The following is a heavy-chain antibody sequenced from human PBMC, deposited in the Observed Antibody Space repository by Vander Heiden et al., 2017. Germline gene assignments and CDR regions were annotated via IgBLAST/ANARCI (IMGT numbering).Heavy chain of an antibody. CDR2: IKQDGSEN. D-gene: IGHD5-12*01. V-gene: IGHV3-7*01. CDR1: GFTFSSYW. CDR3: ARDLGYSGYDFDY. J-gene: IGHJ4*02. Sequence: EVQLVESGGGLVQPGGSLRLSCAASGFTFSSYWMSWVRQAPVKGLEWLANIKQDGSENYYVDSVKGRFTISRDNAKNSLYLQINSLRAEDTAVYYCARDLGYSGYDFDYWGQGTLVTVSS.